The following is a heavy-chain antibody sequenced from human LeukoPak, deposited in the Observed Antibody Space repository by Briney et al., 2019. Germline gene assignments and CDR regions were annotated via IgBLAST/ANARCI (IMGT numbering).Heavy chain of an antibody. CDR1: GSTFSSYS. J-gene: IGHJ2*01. V-gene: IGHV3-48*02. CDR3: AKNNDYGGSYWYFDL. Sequence: QAGGSLRLSCAASGSTFSSYSMNWVRQAPGKGLEWVSTISNSGDTTYNADSVKGRFTISRDNSLDTLYLQMSSLRDEDTAVYYCAKNNDYGGSYWYFDLWGRGTLVTVSS. D-gene: IGHD4-23*01. CDR2: ISNSGDTT.